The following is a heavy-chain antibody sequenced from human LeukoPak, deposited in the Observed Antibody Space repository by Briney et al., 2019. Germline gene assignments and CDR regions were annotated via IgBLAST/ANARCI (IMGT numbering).Heavy chain of an antibody. D-gene: IGHD1-26*01. CDR3: ANLALPRGIGAGGTNDY. Sequence: PGGFLRLYCAASGFTFSSYAMSWVRQAPGKGLEWVSAISGSGGSTYYADSVKGRFTISRDNSKNTLYLQMNSLRAEDTAVYYCANLALPRGIGAGGTNDYWGQGTLVTVSS. J-gene: IGHJ4*02. CDR1: GFTFSSYA. CDR2: ISGSGGST. V-gene: IGHV3-23*01.